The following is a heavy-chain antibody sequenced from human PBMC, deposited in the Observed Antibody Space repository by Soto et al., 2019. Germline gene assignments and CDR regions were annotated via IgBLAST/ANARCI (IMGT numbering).Heavy chain of an antibody. V-gene: IGHV3-23*01. Sequence: EVQLLESGGGLVQPGGSLRLSCAASGVTFSTYAMSWVRQAPGKGLEWVSSISGSGDSTYYADSVKGRFTISRDNSNNTLYLQMNSLRAEDTAVYYCAKDQSGTYYTYYFYDLDVWGQGTTVTVSS. D-gene: IGHD1-26*01. J-gene: IGHJ6*02. CDR3: AKDQSGTYYTYYFYDLDV. CDR2: ISGSGDST. CDR1: GVTFSTYA.